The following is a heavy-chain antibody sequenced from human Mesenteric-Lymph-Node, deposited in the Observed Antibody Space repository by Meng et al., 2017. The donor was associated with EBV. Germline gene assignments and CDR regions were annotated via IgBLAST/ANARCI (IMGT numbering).Heavy chain of an antibody. CDR2: IDYSGST. Sequence: GSGLVTLYTLFSVTWHVWCGPVGSGDYSWSWCRKPPGKGLEWIGYIDYSGSTTYKPSLKSRVTMSLDTSKNQFSLRLSSVTAADTAVYYCAREAVGATVDHWGQGTLVTVSS. V-gene: IGHV4-61*08. D-gene: IGHD1-26*01. J-gene: IGHJ4*02. CDR3: AREAVGATVDH. CDR1: CGPVGSGDYS.